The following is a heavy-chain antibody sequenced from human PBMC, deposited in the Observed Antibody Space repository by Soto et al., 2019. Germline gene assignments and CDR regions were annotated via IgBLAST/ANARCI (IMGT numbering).Heavy chain of an antibody. Sequence: GSLRLSCAASGFTFSSYAMSWVRQAPGKGLEWVSAISGSGGSTYYADSVKGRFTISRDNSKNTLYLQMNSLRAEDTAVYYCASPNEGRAPYYYGMDVWGQGTTVTVSS. CDR2: ISGSGGST. CDR1: GFTFSSYA. CDR3: ASPNEGRAPYYYGMDV. J-gene: IGHJ6*02. V-gene: IGHV3-23*01.